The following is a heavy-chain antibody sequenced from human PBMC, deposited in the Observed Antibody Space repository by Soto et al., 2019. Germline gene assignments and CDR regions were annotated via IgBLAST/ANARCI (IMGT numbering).Heavy chain of an antibody. CDR1: GFTFSSYA. D-gene: IGHD6-13*01. V-gene: IGHV3-23*01. CDR2: ISGRDTYT. CDR3: AKDSLPGIAASGTVY. J-gene: IGHJ4*02. Sequence: GSLRLSCVASGFTFSSYAMSWVRQVPGKGLEWVAVISGRDTYTEYAESVKGRFTISRDNSRNTLYLQMNSLRAEDTALYYCAKDSLPGIAASGTVYWGQGTLVTVSS.